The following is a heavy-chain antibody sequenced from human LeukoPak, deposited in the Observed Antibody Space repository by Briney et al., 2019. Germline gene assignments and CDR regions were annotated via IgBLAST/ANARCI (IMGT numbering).Heavy chain of an antibody. V-gene: IGHV3-9*01. CDR1: GFTFDDYA. Sequence: GRSLRLSCAASGFTFDDYAMHWVRQAPGKGLEWVSGISWNSGSIGYADSVKGRFTISRDNAKNSLYLQMNSLRAEDTALYYCAKDRYSSGWYLFDIWGQGTMVTVSS. D-gene: IGHD6-19*01. CDR3: AKDRYSSGWYLFDI. CDR2: ISWNSGSI. J-gene: IGHJ3*02.